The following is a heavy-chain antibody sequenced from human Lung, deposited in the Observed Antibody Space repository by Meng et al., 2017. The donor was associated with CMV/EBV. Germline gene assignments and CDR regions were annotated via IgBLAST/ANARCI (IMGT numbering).Heavy chain of an antibody. D-gene: IGHD3-3*01. Sequence: SVXVSXXASGGTFSSYAISWVRQAPGQGLEWMGGIIPIFGTANYAQKFQGRVTITTDESTSTAYMELSSLRSEDTAVYYCARGRDFGSGSGGMDVCGQGPTVTFSS. CDR2: IIPIFGTA. CDR3: ARGRDFGSGSGGMDV. CDR1: GGTFSSYA. J-gene: IGHJ6*02. V-gene: IGHV1-69*05.